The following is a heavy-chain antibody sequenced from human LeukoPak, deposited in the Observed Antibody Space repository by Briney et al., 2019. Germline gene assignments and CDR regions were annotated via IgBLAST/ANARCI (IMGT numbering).Heavy chain of an antibody. Sequence: GGSLRLSCAASGFTVSSNYMSWVRQAPGKGLEWVSVIYSGGSTYYADSVKGRFTISRDNSKNTLYLQMNSLRAEDTAVYYCAGSVRGATEYYFDYWGQGTLVTVSS. J-gene: IGHJ4*02. CDR3: AGSVRGATEYYFDY. D-gene: IGHD1-26*01. V-gene: IGHV3-53*01. CDR1: GFTVSSNY. CDR2: IYSGGST.